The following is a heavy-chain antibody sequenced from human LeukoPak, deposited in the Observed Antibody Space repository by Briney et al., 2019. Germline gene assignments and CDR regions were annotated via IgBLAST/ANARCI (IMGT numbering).Heavy chain of an antibody. D-gene: IGHD3-3*01. CDR1: GGLISTYY. CDR3: AREDYDSSNFDY. V-gene: IGHV4-59*01. Sequence: PSETLSLTCTVSGGLISTYYWSWTRQPPGKGLEWIGYIYYSGSTNYNPSLKSRVTISVDTSKNQFSLKLTSVTAADTAEYYCAREDYDSSNFDYWGQGTLVTVSS. CDR2: IYYSGST. J-gene: IGHJ4*02.